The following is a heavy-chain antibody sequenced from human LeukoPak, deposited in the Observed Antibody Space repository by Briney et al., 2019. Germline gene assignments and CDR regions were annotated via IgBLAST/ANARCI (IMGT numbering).Heavy chain of an antibody. CDR1: GYTFTSNG. J-gene: IGHJ6*02. D-gene: IGHD1-1*01. CDR2: ISAYNGNT. Sequence: ASVKVSCKASGYTFTSNGISWVRQAPGQGLEWMGWISAYNGNTNYAQKLQGRVTMTTDTSTSTAYMELRSLRSDDTAVYYCARDWTGTTEYYYYGMDVWGQGTTVTVSS. V-gene: IGHV1-18*01. CDR3: ARDWTGTTEYYYYGMDV.